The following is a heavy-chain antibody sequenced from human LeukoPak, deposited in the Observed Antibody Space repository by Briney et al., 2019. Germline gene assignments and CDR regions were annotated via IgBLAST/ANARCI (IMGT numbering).Heavy chain of an antibody. D-gene: IGHD6-13*01. J-gene: IGHJ4*02. CDR3: VIAAAGTGGFFDY. V-gene: IGHV3-53*01. CDR2: IYSGGST. CDR1: GFTVSSNY. Sequence: GGSLRLSCAASGFTVSSNYMSWVRQAPGKGLEWVSVIYSGGSTYYADSVKGRFTISRDNSKNTLYLQMNSLRAEDTAVYYCVIAAAGTGGFFDYWGQGTLVTVSS.